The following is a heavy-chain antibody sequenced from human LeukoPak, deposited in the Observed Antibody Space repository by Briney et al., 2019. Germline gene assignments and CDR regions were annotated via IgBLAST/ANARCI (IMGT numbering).Heavy chain of an antibody. CDR3: ARGRIVGATRGVFDY. D-gene: IGHD1-26*01. CDR2: IIPILGIA. Sequence: GASVKVSCKASGGTFSSYAISWVRQAPGQGLEWMGRIIPILGIANYAQKFQGRVTITADKSTSTAYMELSSLRSEDTAVYYCARGRIVGATRGVFDYWGQGTLVTVSS. CDR1: GGTFSSYA. J-gene: IGHJ4*02. V-gene: IGHV1-69*04.